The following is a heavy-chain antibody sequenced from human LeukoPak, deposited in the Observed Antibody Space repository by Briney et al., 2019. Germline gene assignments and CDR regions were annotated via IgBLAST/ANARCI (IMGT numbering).Heavy chain of an antibody. V-gene: IGHV3-30*18. CDR1: GFTFSSYG. CDR3: AKDPIDY. Sequence: GGSLRLSCAASGFTFSSYGMHWVRQAPGKGLEWVAVISYDGSNKYYADSVKGRFAISRDNSKNTLYLQMNSLRAEDTAVYYCAKDPIDYWGQGTLVTVSS. J-gene: IGHJ4*02. CDR2: ISYDGSNK.